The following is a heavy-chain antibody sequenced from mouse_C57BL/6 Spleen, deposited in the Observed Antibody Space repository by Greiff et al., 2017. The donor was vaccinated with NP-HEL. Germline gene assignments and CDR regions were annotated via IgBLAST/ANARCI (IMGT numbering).Heavy chain of an antibody. CDR1: GYTFTDYN. Sequence: EVQLQQSGPELVKPGASVKIPCKASGYTFTDYNMDWVKQSHGKSLEWIGDINPNNGGTIYNQKFKGKATLTVDTSSSTAYMELRSLTSEDTAVYYCAREGVFAYWGQGTLVTVSA. J-gene: IGHJ3*01. V-gene: IGHV1-18*01. CDR3: AREGVFAY. CDR2: INPNNGGT.